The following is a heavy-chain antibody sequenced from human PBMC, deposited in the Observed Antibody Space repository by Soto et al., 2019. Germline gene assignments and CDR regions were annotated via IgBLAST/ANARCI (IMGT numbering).Heavy chain of an antibody. CDR1: GGSISSSGYY. CDR2: VYHTGST. D-gene: IGHD6-13*01. J-gene: IGHJ4*02. V-gene: IGHV4-39*01. Sequence: QLQLQESGPGLVKPSETLSLTCTVSGGSISSSGYYWGWIRQPPGKGLEWIWHVYHTGSTYYNPSLKSRVTISVDTSKNQFSLKQSSVTAADMAVYYCATLRSSSWFDFWGQGTQVTVSS. CDR3: ATLRSSSWFDF.